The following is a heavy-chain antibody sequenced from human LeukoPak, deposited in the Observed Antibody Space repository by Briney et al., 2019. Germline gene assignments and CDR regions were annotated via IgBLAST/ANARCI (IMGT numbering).Heavy chain of an antibody. CDR2: IKRDGTT. Sequence: GGSLTLSCAASGCIFSEASMSWVRQAPGKGLEWVGRIKRDGTTDHAAPVKGRFTISRDDSRNTVYLQMNSLKTEDTAVYYCTTGGCSGGGSYSLGYWGQGTLVTVST. V-gene: IGHV3-15*01. D-gene: IGHD2-15*01. J-gene: IGHJ4*02. CDR1: GCIFSEAS. CDR3: TTGGCSGGGSYSLGY.